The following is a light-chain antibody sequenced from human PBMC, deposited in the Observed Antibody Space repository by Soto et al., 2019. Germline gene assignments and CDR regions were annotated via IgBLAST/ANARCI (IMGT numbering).Light chain of an antibody. CDR2: EAN. CDR3: SSYAGYSTSVV. J-gene: IGLJ2*01. Sequence: QPVLTQPASVSGSPGQSITISCTGTSSDVGSYSLVSWYQQHPGKAPKLMIYEANKRPSGVSNRFSGSKSGNTASLTISGLQAEDEAEYYCSSYAGYSTSVVFGGGTKLTVL. V-gene: IGLV2-23*01. CDR1: SSDVGSYSL.